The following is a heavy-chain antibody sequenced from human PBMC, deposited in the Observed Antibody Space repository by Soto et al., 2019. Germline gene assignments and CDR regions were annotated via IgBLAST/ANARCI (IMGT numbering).Heavy chain of an antibody. CDR1: GGTFSSYA. CDR3: AREGVVVPAAIRYFYNWFDP. Sequence: QVQLVQSGAEVKKPGSSVKVSCKASGGTFSSYAISWVRQAPGQGLEWMGWINPNSGGTNYAQKFQGRVTMTRDTSISTAYMELSRLRSDDTAVYYCAREGVVVPAAIRYFYNWFDPWGQGTLVTVSS. J-gene: IGHJ5*02. V-gene: IGHV1-2*02. CDR2: INPNSGGT. D-gene: IGHD2-2*01.